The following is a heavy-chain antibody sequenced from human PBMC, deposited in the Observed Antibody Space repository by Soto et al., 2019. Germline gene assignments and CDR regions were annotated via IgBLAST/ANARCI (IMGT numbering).Heavy chain of an antibody. CDR1: GRTFRNFA. Sequence: QVQLVQSGAEVKKPGSSVILSCKASGRTFRNFAISWVRQAPGQGLEWMGGIIPIFGSANYAQNFQGRVTITADESTATAYLELSSLRSEDTAVYYCAIPPEGGYKDGMDVWGQGTTVTVSS. J-gene: IGHJ6*02. CDR2: IIPIFGSA. V-gene: IGHV1-69*01. D-gene: IGHD3-22*01. CDR3: AIPPEGGYKDGMDV.